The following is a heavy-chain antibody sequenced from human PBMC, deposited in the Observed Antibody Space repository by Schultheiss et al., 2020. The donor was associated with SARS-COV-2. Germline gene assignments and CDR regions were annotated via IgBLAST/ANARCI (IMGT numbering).Heavy chain of an antibody. V-gene: IGHV1-3*04. CDR1: GYTFTSYA. CDR3: ARGHSSSWYGWDY. D-gene: IGHD6-13*01. Sequence: ASVKVSCKASGYTFTSYAMHWVRQAPGQRLEWMGWINTGNGNTKYSQKFQGRVTITRDTSASTVYMDLSSLRSEDTAVYYCARGHSSSWYGWDYWGQGTLVTVSS. J-gene: IGHJ4*02. CDR2: INTGNGNT.